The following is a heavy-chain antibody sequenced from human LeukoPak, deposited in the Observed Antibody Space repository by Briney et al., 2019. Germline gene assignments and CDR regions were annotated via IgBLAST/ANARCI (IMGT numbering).Heavy chain of an antibody. V-gene: IGHV3-66*01. Sequence: GGSLRLSCAASGFTVSSNYMSWVRQAPGKGLEWVSVIYSGGSTYYADSVKGRFTISRDNSKNTLYLQMNSLRAKDTAVYYCAFIAAAYYGMDVWGQGTTVTVSS. CDR3: AFIAAAYYGMDV. J-gene: IGHJ6*02. CDR2: IYSGGST. D-gene: IGHD6-13*01. CDR1: GFTVSSNY.